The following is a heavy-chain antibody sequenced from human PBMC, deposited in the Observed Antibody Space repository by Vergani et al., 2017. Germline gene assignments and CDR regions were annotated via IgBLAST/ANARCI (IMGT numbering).Heavy chain of an antibody. CDR3: VGEYYDFWSGYFGYYYGMDV. V-gene: IGHV4-61*02. J-gene: IGHJ6*02. CDR1: GGSISSGSYY. D-gene: IGHD3-3*01. Sequence: QVQLQESGPGLVKPSQTLSLTCTVSGGSISSGSYYWIWIRQPAGKGLAWIGRIYTSGSTNYNPSLKSRVTISVDTSKNQFSLKLSSVTAADTAVYYCVGEYYDFWSGYFGYYYGMDVWGQGTTVTVSS. CDR2: IYTSGST.